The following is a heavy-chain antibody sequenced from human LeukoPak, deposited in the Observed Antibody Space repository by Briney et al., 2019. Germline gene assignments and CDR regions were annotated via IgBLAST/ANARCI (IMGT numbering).Heavy chain of an antibody. Sequence: PSETLSLTCAVYSGSFGGYYWSWIRQPPGKGPEWIGEINHSGSTNYNPSLKSRVTISVDTSKNQFSLKLSSVTAADTAVHYCARGGPTRRGAFDIWGQGTMVTVSS. CDR1: SGSFGGYY. CDR3: ARGGPTRRGAFDI. CDR2: INHSGST. J-gene: IGHJ3*02. D-gene: IGHD3-10*01. V-gene: IGHV4-34*01.